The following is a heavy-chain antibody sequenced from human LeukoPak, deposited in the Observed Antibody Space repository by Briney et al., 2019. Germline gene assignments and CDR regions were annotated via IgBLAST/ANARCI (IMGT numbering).Heavy chain of an antibody. J-gene: IGHJ6*02. CDR3: ARSPYSNPYYYYGVAV. D-gene: IGHD4-11*01. V-gene: IGHV3-48*03. Sequence: GGSLRLSCAASGFTFSSYEMNWVRQAPGKGLEWISKISRSGSNIDYADSVKGRFTFSRNNAKNSLYLQMNSLRAEDTAVYYCARSPYSNPYYYYGVAVWGQGTTVTVSS. CDR1: GFTFSSYE. CDR2: ISRSGSNI.